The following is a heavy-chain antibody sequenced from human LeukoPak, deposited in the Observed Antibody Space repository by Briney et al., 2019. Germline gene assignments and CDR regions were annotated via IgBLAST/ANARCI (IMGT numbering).Heavy chain of an antibody. CDR2: MNPNSGNT. V-gene: IGHV1-8*01. D-gene: IGHD3-3*01. Sequence: ASVKVSCKASGYTFTSYDINWVRQATGQGLERMGWMNPNSGNTGYAQKFQGRVTMTRNTSISTAYMELSSLRSEDTAVYYCARVREDFWSGYPYYFDYWGQGTLVTVSS. CDR1: GYTFTSYD. J-gene: IGHJ4*02. CDR3: ARVREDFWSGYPYYFDY.